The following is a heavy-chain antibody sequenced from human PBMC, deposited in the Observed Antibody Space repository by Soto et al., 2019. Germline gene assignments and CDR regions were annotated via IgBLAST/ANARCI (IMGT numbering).Heavy chain of an antibody. V-gene: IGHV3-30-3*01. CDR3: AKDSRGFTGLGDYYYGMDV. CDR1: GFTFSSYA. Sequence: GGSLRLSCASSGFTFSSYAMHWVRQAPGKGLEWVAVISYDGSNKYYADSVKGRFTISRDNSKNTLYLQMNSLRAEDTAVYYCAKDSRGFTGLGDYYYGMDVWGQGTTVTVSS. CDR2: ISYDGSNK. D-gene: IGHD1-26*01. J-gene: IGHJ6*02.